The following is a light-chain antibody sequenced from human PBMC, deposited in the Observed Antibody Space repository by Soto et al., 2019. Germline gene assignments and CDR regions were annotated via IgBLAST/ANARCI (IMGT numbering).Light chain of an antibody. V-gene: IGKV1-5*03. CDR1: QSLSSW. CDR2: KAS. J-gene: IGKJ1*01. Sequence: DIQMTQSPSTLSASVGDRVTITCRASQSLSSWLAWYQQKPGKAPKILIYKASILESGGPARFSGSGSGTEFTLTISSLQPDDFATYYCQHYNIYSETFGQGTKVEVK. CDR3: QHYNIYSET.